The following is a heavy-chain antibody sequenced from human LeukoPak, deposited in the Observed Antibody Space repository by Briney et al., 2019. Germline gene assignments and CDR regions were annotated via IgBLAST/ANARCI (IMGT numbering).Heavy chain of an antibody. V-gene: IGHV4-30-4*07. CDR3: AREGFDGTDYYAFDI. Sequence: ASETLSLTCAVSGGSISSGGYSWSWIRQLPGKGLEWIGYSSYSGSTYYNPSLKSRLTISVDRSKNQFSLKLSSVTAADTAVYYCAREGFDGTDYYAFDIWGQGTMVTVSS. D-gene: IGHD3-22*01. J-gene: IGHJ3*02. CDR1: GGSISSGGYS. CDR2: SSYSGST.